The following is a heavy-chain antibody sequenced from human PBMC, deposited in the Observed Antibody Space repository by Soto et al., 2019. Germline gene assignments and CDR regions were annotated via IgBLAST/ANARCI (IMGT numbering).Heavy chain of an antibody. CDR3: AREYQLLEYYFDY. CDR2: VFHTGNT. Sequence: PSETLSLTCAVSGDSISSSVWWTWVRQPPGKGLEWIGGVFHTGNTNYNPSLKSRVTMSVDKSTNEFSLKVTSVTAADTAIYYCAREYQLLEYYFDYWGQGTLVTVSS. CDR1: GDSISSSVW. J-gene: IGHJ4*02. D-gene: IGHD2-2*01. V-gene: IGHV4-4*02.